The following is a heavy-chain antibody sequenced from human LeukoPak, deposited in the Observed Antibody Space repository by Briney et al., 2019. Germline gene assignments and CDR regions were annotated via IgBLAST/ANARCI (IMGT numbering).Heavy chain of an antibody. CDR3: AREGFYDILTASLDY. D-gene: IGHD3-9*01. J-gene: IGHJ4*02. CDR2: INQDGSEK. CDR1: GFTFSRYW. V-gene: IGHV3-7*03. Sequence: GGSLRLSCAASGFTFSRYWMSWFRQAPGKGLQWVANINQDGSEKYYVDSVKGRFTISRDNAKNSLYLQMNSLRAEDTAVFYCAREGFYDILTASLDYWGQGTLVTVSS.